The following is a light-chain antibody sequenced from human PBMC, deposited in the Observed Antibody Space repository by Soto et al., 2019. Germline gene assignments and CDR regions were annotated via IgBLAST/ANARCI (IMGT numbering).Light chain of an antibody. CDR3: SSYTSSSTGV. Sequence: QSVLTQSASVSGSPGQSITISCTGTSSDVGYYNYVSWYQHHPGKAPKLVIYDVNNRPSEVSNRFSGSKSGNTASLTISGLQAEDEADYYCSSYTSSSTGVFGGGTQLTVL. CDR2: DVN. J-gene: IGLJ3*02. V-gene: IGLV2-14*03. CDR1: SSDVGYYNY.